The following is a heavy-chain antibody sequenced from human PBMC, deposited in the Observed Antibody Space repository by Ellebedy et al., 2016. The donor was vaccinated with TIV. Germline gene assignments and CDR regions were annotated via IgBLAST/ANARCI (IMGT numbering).Heavy chain of an antibody. D-gene: IGHD3-16*01. V-gene: IGHV3-64D*06. CDR1: GFTFSTFA. CDR2: IRSNGGST. Sequence: GESLKISXSASGFTFSTFAMHWVRQAPGKGLEYVSAIRSNGGSTYYADSVKGRFTISRDNSRNTLYLQMSSLRAEDTAVYYCVKGYNYDSPAYWGQGTLVTVSS. CDR3: VKGYNYDSPAY. J-gene: IGHJ4*02.